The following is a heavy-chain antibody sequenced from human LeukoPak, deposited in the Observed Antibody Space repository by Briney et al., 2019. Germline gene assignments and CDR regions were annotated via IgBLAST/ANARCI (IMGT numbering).Heavy chain of an antibody. Sequence: SGPTLVKPSQTLSLTCTVSGGSISSGDYYWSWIRQPPGKGLEWIGYIYYSGNTYYNPSLKSRVTISVDTSKNQFSLKLSSVTAADTAVYYCARAGFWSGYLDYWGQGTLVTVSS. CDR3: ARAGFWSGYLDY. CDR2: IYYSGNT. D-gene: IGHD3-3*01. CDR1: GGSISSGDYY. V-gene: IGHV4-30-4*08. J-gene: IGHJ4*02.